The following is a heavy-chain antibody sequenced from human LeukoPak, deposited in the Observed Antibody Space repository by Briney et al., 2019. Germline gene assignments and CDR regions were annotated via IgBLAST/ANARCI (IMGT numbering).Heavy chain of an antibody. Sequence: GGSLRLSCAASGFTFSSYGMHWVRQAPGKGLEWVAVISYDGSNKYYADSVKGRFTISRDNAKNSLYLQMNSLRAEDTAIYYCARDWGAAGLWDYWGQGTLVTVSS. J-gene: IGHJ4*02. CDR1: GFTFSSYG. CDR2: ISYDGSNK. CDR3: ARDWGAAGLWDY. V-gene: IGHV3-30*03. D-gene: IGHD6-13*01.